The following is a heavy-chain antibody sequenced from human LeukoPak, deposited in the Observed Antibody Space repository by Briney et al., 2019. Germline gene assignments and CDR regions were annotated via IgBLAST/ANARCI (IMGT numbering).Heavy chain of an antibody. CDR3: ARDGLGSTYYYYGMDV. Sequence: ASVKVSCKASGDTFTSYAMHWVRQAPGQRLEWMGWINAGNGNTKYSQKFQGRVTMTTDTSTSTAYMELRSLRSDDTAVYYCARDGLGSTYYYYGMDVWGQGTTVTVSS. D-gene: IGHD6-19*01. V-gene: IGHV1-3*01. CDR2: INAGNGNT. CDR1: GDTFTSYA. J-gene: IGHJ6*02.